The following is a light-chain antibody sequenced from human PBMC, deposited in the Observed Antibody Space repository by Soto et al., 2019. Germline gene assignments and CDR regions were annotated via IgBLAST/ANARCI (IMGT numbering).Light chain of an antibody. V-gene: IGLV3-1*01. J-gene: IGLJ2*01. Sequence: SYELTQPPSVSVSPGQTATITCSGDKLGDKYACWYQQRPGQSPVMVIYQDDKRPSGIPERFSGSNSGNTATLTISGTQAMDEAVYYCQAWDSPAAVFGGGTKVTVL. CDR1: KLGDKY. CDR3: QAWDSPAAV. CDR2: QDD.